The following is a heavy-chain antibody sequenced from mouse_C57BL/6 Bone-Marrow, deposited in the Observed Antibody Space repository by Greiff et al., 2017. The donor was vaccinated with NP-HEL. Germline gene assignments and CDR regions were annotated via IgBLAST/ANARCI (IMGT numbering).Heavy chain of an antibody. CDR1: GFNIKDDY. J-gene: IGHJ3*01. CDR3: TTRGGP. CDR2: IDPENGDT. V-gene: IGHV14-4*01. Sequence: EVMLVETGAELVRPGASVKLSCTASGFNIKDDYMHWVKQRPEQGLEWIGWIDPENGDTEYASKFQGKATITADTSSNTAYLQLSSLTSEDTAVYYCTTRGGPGGQGTLVTVSA.